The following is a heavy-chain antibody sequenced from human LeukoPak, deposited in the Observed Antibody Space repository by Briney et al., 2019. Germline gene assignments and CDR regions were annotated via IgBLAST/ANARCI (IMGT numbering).Heavy chain of an antibody. Sequence: SETLSLTCTVSGGSISSSSYYWGWIRQPPGKGLEWIGSIYYSGSTYYNPSLKSRVTISVDTSKNQFSLKLSSVTAADTAVYYCARGIGPLGYWGQGTLVTVSS. CDR2: IYYSGST. CDR3: ARGIGPLGY. V-gene: IGHV4-39*07. D-gene: IGHD2-15*01. CDR1: GGSISSSSYY. J-gene: IGHJ4*02.